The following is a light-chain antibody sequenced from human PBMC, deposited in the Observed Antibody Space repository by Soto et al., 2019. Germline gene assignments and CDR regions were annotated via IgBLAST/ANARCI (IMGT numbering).Light chain of an antibody. Sequence: QSVLTQPASVSGSPGQSITISCTGTSSDVGGYNYVSWYQHHAGKAPRLMIYASSNRPSGVSHRISGSRSGNTASLTISGLQAEDEADYYCSSYTSGTTLYVFGTGTKLTVL. CDR2: ASS. CDR1: SSDVGGYNY. CDR3: SSYTSGTTLYV. V-gene: IGLV2-14*01. J-gene: IGLJ1*01.